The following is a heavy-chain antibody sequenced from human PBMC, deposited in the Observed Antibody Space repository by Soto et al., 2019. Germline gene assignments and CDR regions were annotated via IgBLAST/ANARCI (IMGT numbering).Heavy chain of an antibody. CDR1: GGTFSSYA. D-gene: IGHD1-1*01. CDR2: IIPIFGTA. J-gene: IGHJ6*02. CDR3: ARNTRANWNYYYYYGMDV. Sequence: SVKVSCKAFGGTFSSYAISWVRQAPGQGLEWMGGIIPIFGTANYAQKFQGRVTITADESTSTAYMELSSLRSEDTAVYYCARNTRANWNYYYYYGMDVWGQGTTVT. V-gene: IGHV1-69*13.